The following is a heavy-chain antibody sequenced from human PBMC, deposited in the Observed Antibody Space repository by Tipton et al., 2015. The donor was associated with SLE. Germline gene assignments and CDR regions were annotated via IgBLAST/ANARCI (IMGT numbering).Heavy chain of an antibody. Sequence: TLSLTCTVSSGSVSSGAYYWSWIRQHPGKGLEWIGYVFSSGTTYYNPSLKGRLSLSLDTSQNQLSLKLSSATSADTAVYYCARYFYDSSGVCLFDFWGQGTLVTVSS. D-gene: IGHD3-22*01. CDR2: VFSSGTT. J-gene: IGHJ4*02. V-gene: IGHV4-31*03. CDR1: SGSVSSGAYY. CDR3: ARYFYDSSGVCLFDF.